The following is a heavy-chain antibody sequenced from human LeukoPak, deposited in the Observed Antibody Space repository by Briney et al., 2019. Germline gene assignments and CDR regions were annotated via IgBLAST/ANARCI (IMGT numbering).Heavy chain of an antibody. Sequence: SETLSLTCTVSGGSISSSSYYWGWIRQPPGKGLEWIGSIYYSGSTYYNPSLKSRVTISVDTSKNQFSLKLSSVTAAGTAVYYCARDLMATRSRGVDYWGQGTLVTVSS. D-gene: IGHD5-12*01. CDR3: ARDLMATRSRGVDY. J-gene: IGHJ4*02. CDR1: GGSISSSSYY. CDR2: IYYSGST. V-gene: IGHV4-39*07.